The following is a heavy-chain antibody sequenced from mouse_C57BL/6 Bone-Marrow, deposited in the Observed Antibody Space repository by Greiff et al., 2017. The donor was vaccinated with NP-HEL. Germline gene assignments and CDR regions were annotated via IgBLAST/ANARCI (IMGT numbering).Heavy chain of an antibody. J-gene: IGHJ2*01. V-gene: IGHV1-82*01. CDR1: GYAFSSSW. D-gene: IGHD1-1*01. CDR3: ARWGLRYYGSSEGY. CDR2: IYPGDGDT. Sequence: QVQLQQSGPELVKPGASVKISCKASGYAFSSSWMNWVKQRPGKGLEWIGRIYPGDGDTNYNGKFKGKATLTADKSSSTAYMQLSSLTSEDSAVYFCARWGLRYYGSSEGYWGQGTTLTVSS.